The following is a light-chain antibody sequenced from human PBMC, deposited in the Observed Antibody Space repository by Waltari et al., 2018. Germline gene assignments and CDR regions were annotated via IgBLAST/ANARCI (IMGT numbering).Light chain of an antibody. CDR3: SAYTSRGTLK. CDR1: RDDLGVYSS. Sequence: QSALTPPASVSGSPGQSITTPRTGTRDDLGVYSSVTWYHQRPGKVPKLIIYDLTERPSGVSNRFSGSKSGSTASLTVSGLQAEDEGLFYCSAYTSRGTLKFGGGTRVTVL. J-gene: IGLJ2*01. CDR2: DLT. V-gene: IGLV2-14*03.